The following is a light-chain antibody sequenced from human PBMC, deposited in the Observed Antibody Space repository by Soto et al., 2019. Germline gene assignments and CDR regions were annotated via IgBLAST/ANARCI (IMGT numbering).Light chain of an antibody. J-gene: IGLJ1*01. CDR1: SRDVGGYNS. CDR3: CSYAGSNTLYV. CDR2: DVG. Sequence: QSVLTQPRSVSGSPGQAVTISCTGTSRDVGGYNSVSWYRQKPGKAPDLIIYDVGQRPSGVPDRFSGSKSGNSASLTISGLQTEDEAYYYCCSYAGSNTLYVFGTGTQLTVL. V-gene: IGLV2-11*01.